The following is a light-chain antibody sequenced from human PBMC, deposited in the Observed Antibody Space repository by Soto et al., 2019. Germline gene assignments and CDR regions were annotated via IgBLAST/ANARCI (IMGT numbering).Light chain of an antibody. CDR2: AAS. CDR3: QQLNSYPVT. CDR1: QGISSY. J-gene: IGKJ2*01. V-gene: IGKV1-9*01. Sequence: DIQLTQSPSFLSASVGDRVTITCRASQGISSYLAWYQQKPGKAPKLLIYAASTLQSGVPSRLSGSGSGTEFTLTINSLQPEDFATYYCQQLNSYPVTFGQGTKLEIK.